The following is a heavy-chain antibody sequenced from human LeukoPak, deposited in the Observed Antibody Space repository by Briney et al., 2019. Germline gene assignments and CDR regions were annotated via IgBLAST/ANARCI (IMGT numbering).Heavy chain of an antibody. CDR2: INPNSGGT. CDR3: ARDLLGYCSSTSCNIDY. D-gene: IGHD2-2*02. V-gene: IGHV1-2*02. J-gene: IGHJ4*02. CDR1: GYTFTGYY. Sequence: ASVKVSCKASGYTFTGYYMHWVRQAPGQGLEWMGWINPNSGGTNYAQKFQGRVTMTRDTSISTAYMELSRLRSDDTAVYYCARDLLGYCSSTSCNIDYWGQGTQVTVSS.